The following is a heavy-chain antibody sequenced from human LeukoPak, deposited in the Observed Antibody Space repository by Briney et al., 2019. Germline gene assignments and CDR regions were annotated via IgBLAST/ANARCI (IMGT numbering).Heavy chain of an antibody. D-gene: IGHD1-26*01. CDR2: SNPNSGGT. CDR3: ARPKPLVVGAENFDY. V-gene: IGHV1-2*06. Sequence: ASVKASCKASGYTFTGYYIHWVRQARGQGREGMGRSNPNSGGTNYAQKFQGRVTMTTDTSISTAYMELSRLRSDDTAVYYFARPKPLVVGAENFDYWGQGTLVTVSS. CDR1: GYTFTGYY. J-gene: IGHJ4*02.